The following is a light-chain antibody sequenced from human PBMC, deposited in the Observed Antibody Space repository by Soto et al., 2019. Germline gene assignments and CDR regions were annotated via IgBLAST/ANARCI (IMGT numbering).Light chain of an antibody. V-gene: IGKV3-15*01. CDR3: QQYSNWPPIT. Sequence: ETVMTQCPRTLSVWVGERSTLSWTASQSVSIHLAWYQQNPGQAPRLLIYDTSTRATGIPARFSGSGSGTEFTLNISSLQSEDFAVYYCQQYSNWPPITFGQGTRLEIK. CDR2: DTS. CDR1: QSVSIH. J-gene: IGKJ5*01.